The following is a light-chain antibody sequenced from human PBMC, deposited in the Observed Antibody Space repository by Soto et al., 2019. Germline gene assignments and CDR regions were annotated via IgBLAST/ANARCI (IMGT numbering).Light chain of an antibody. V-gene: IGKV1-27*01. J-gene: IGKJ2*01. CDR1: QDISNY. CDR3: QKYNSAPTT. Sequence: DIQMTQSPSSLSASVGDRVTITCRASQDISNYLAWYQQKPGEVPKLLIYAASTLQKGVQSRFSGGGSVTLFTLTISSLQPDDVATYYCQKYNSAPTTFGRGTRLEIK. CDR2: AAS.